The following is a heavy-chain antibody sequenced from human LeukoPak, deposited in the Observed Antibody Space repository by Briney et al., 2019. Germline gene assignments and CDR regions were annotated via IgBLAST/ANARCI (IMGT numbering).Heavy chain of an antibody. V-gene: IGHV1-46*01. CDR2: INPSGGST. Sequence: ASVKVSCKASGYTFTGYYMHWVRQAPGQGLERMGIINPSGGSTNYAQKFQGRVTMTRDTSTSTVYMELSSLRSDDTAVFYCARGPRITLVRGGQWYFYMDVWGKGTTVTVSS. CDR1: GYTFTGYY. J-gene: IGHJ6*03. CDR3: ARGPRITLVRGGQWYFYMDV. D-gene: IGHD3-10*01.